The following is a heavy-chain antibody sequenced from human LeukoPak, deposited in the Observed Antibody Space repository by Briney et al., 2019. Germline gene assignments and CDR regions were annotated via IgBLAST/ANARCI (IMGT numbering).Heavy chain of an antibody. CDR3: ARFLGGSYGMDV. Sequence: ASVTVSFTASGYTFTSYSMHWVRQAPGQRLEWMGWINAGKGNTKFSQKFQGRVTITRDTSASTAYMELSSLRSEDTAVYYCARFLGGSYGMDVWGQGTTVTVSS. J-gene: IGHJ6*02. V-gene: IGHV1-3*01. CDR1: GYTFTSYS. CDR2: INAGKGNT. D-gene: IGHD1-26*01.